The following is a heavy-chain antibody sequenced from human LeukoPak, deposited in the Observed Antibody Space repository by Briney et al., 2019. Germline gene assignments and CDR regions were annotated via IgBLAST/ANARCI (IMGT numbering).Heavy chain of an antibody. V-gene: IGHV4-4*02. Sequence: SGTLSLICAVSGDSISSSNWWSWVRLPPGKGLEWIGEVYHSGSTNYNPSLKSRVTISVDKSKNQFSLKLNSVTAADTAVYYCARYDFWSGPIDYWGQGTLVTVSS. CDR3: ARYDFWSGPIDY. D-gene: IGHD3-3*01. CDR2: VYHSGST. J-gene: IGHJ4*02. CDR1: GDSISSSNW.